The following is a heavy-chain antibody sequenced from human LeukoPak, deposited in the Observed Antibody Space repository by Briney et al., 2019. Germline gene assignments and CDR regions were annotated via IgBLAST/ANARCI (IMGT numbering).Heavy chain of an antibody. CDR3: ARGEGVLLWFGEKYYFDY. V-gene: IGHV4-39*07. D-gene: IGHD3-10*01. CDR1: GGSISSSSYY. J-gene: IGHJ4*02. Sequence: SETLSLTCTVSGGSISSSSYYWGWIRQPPGKGLEWIGSIYYSGSTYCNPSLKSRVTISVDASKNQFSLKLSSVTAADTAVYYCARGEGVLLWFGEKYYFDYWGQGTLVTVSS. CDR2: IYYSGST.